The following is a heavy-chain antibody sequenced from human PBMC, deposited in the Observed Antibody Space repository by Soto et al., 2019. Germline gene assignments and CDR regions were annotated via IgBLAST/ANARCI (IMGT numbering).Heavy chain of an antibody. J-gene: IGHJ4*02. CDR2: ISYDGSNK. Sequence: GGSLRLSCAASGFTFSSYGMHWVRQAPGKGLEWVAVISYDGSNKYYADSVKGRFTISRDNSKNTLYLQMNSLRAEDTAVYYCAKDAYDILTGYSYDYWAQGTLVTVSS. D-gene: IGHD3-9*01. CDR1: GFTFSSYG. V-gene: IGHV3-30*18. CDR3: AKDAYDILTGYSYDY.